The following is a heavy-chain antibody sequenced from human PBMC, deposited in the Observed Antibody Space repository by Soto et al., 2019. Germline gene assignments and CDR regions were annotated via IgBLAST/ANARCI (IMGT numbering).Heavy chain of an antibody. V-gene: IGHV4-34*01. Sequence: SETLSLTCAVYGGSFCGYYGSWIRQPPGKGLEWIGEINHSGSTNYNPSLKSRVTISVDTSKNQFSLKLSSVTAADTAVYYCARVDYDFWSGYYGWFDPWGQGTLVTVSS. D-gene: IGHD3-3*01. J-gene: IGHJ5*02. CDR1: GGSFCGYY. CDR3: ARVDYDFWSGYYGWFDP. CDR2: INHSGST.